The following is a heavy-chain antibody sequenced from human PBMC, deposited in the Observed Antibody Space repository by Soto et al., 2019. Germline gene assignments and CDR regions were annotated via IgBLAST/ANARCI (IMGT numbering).Heavy chain of an antibody. CDR3: ARETTTAVRYRSWSDS. D-gene: IGHD6-6*01. V-gene: IGHV1-69*01. CDR1: GGTFSNDA. J-gene: IGHJ5*02. Sequence: QVQLVQSGAEVRTPGSSVKVSCKASGGTFSNDAINWVRQAPGQGLEWMGVIIPIFGTRKFGQKFQGSLTMTADESTRTAYMELSSLRSDDTAVYYCARETTTAVRYRSWSDSWGQGTLVTVPS. CDR2: IIPIFGTR.